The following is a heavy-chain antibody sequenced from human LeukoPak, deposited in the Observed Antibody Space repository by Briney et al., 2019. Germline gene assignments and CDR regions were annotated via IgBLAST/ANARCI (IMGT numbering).Heavy chain of an antibody. CDR3: AKDIDLKNYYYYMDV. CDR2: IRYGGSNK. CDR1: GFTFSNYG. Sequence: GGSLRLSCAASGFTFSNYGMHWVRQAPGKGLEWVASIRYGGSNKYYGDSVKGRFTISRDNSKNTLYLQMTSLRAEDTAVYYCAKDIDLKNYYYYMDVWGKGTTVTVSS. V-gene: IGHV3-30*02. J-gene: IGHJ6*03.